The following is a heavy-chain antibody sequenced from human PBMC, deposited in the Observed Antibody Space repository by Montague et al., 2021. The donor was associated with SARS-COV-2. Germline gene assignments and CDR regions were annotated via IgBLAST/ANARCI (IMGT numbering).Heavy chain of an antibody. Sequence: SETLSLTCTVFGVSVTDYYWSWIRQPPGKGLEWVGDVLHNKGTNFNPSLKSRVAISVDTSKNQFSLRLTSVTAADTAFYYCVRHPRYVGLNGPPDFWDQGTLVTVSS. CDR3: VRHPRYVGLNGPPDF. D-gene: IGHD3-9*01. CDR1: GVSVTDYY. V-gene: IGHV4-59*08. J-gene: IGHJ4*02. CDR2: VLHNKGT.